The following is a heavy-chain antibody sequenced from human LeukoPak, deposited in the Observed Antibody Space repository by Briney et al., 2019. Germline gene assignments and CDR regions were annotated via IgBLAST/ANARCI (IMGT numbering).Heavy chain of an antibody. CDR3: VRDVLYYYGAERLFWFDP. Sequence: GGSLRLSCEGSEFSSSSYWMSWVRQAPGKGLEWVAKIKQDGSEKYYVDSVKGRFTISRDNAKNSMYLLMNSLRVEDTAVYYCVRDVLYYYGAERLFWFDPWGQGTLVTVSS. V-gene: IGHV3-7*01. J-gene: IGHJ5*02. CDR1: EFSSSSYW. D-gene: IGHD3-10*01. CDR2: IKQDGSEK.